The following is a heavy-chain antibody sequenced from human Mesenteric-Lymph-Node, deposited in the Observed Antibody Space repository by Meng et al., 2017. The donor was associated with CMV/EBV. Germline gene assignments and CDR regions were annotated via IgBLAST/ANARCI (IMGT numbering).Heavy chain of an antibody. V-gene: IGHV3-30*02. CDR3: AKVGVVPPSGDLDY. D-gene: IGHD3-16*01. CDR1: GSTLSSYG. J-gene: IGHJ4*02. Sequence: GGSLRLSCAASGSTLSSYGMHWVRQAPGKGLEWVAFIRYDGSNKYYADSVKGRCTISRDNSENTMYLQMNSRRAEDTAVYYCAKVGVVPPSGDLDYWGQGTLVTVSS. CDR2: IRYDGSNK.